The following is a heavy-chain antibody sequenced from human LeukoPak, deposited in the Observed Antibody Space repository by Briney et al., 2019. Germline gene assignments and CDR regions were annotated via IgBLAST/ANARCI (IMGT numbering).Heavy chain of an antibody. D-gene: IGHD2-2*01. V-gene: IGHV4-34*01. CDR2: IDNSGST. J-gene: IGHJ6*03. CDR1: GGSFSGYY. Sequence: SETLSLTCAVYGGSFSGYYWSWIRQPPGKGLEWIGEIDNSGSTNYNPSLKSRVTISVDTSKNQFSLKLSSVTAADTAVYYCARDRPVGYCSSTSCYPYYYYYMDVWGKGTTVTVSS. CDR3: ARDRPVGYCSSTSCYPYYYYYMDV.